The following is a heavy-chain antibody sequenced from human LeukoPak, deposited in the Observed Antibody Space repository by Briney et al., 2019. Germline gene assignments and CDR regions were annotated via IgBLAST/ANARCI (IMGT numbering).Heavy chain of an antibody. J-gene: IGHJ4*02. D-gene: IGHD4-17*01. CDR2: ISAYNGNT. Sequence: GAAVKVSCKASVYPFDNFGLTWVRQAPGQGLEWMGWISAYNGNTHYAQKFRGRLTMTTDTSTTTAYLELRSLKSDDTAVYYCARDRLGGDLTGESLYWGQGTLVTVSS. CDR1: VYPFDNFG. V-gene: IGHV1-18*01. CDR3: ARDRLGGDLTGESLY.